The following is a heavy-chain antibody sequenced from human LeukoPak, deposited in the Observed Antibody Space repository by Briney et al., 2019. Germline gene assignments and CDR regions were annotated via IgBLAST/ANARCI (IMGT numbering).Heavy chain of an antibody. Sequence: ASVKVSCKASGYTFTGYYMHWVRQAPGQGLEWMGWINPNSGGTNYAQKFQGRVTMTRDTSISTAYMELSRPRSDDTAVYYCARLRDDSSGYYLIDYWGQGTLVTVSS. CDR1: GYTFTGYY. J-gene: IGHJ4*02. V-gene: IGHV1-2*02. CDR2: INPNSGGT. CDR3: ARLRDDSSGYYLIDY. D-gene: IGHD3-22*01.